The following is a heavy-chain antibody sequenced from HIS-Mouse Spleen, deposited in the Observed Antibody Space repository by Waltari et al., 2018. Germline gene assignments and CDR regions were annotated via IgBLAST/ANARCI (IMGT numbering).Heavy chain of an antibody. CDR2: IYSGGST. Sequence: EVQLVETGGGLIQPGGSLRLSCAASGFTVSSNYMSWVRQAPGKGLRWVSVIYSGGSTYYADSVKGRFTISRDNSKNTLYLQMNSLRAEDTAVYYCARHYYYGSGSYYFDYWGQGTLVTVSS. D-gene: IGHD3-10*01. V-gene: IGHV3-53*02. CDR3: ARHYYYGSGSYYFDY. J-gene: IGHJ4*02. CDR1: GFTVSSNY.